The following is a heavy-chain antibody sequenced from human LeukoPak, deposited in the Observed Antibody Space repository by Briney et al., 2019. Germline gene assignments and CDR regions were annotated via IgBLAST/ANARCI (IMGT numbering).Heavy chain of an antibody. V-gene: IGHV3-48*03. CDR1: GFTFNNYA. D-gene: IGHD3-10*02. J-gene: IGHJ6*04. Sequence: PGGSLRLSCAASGFTFNNYAMSWVRQAPGKGLEWVSYISSSGGTIYYADSVKGRFTISRDNAKNSLYLQMNSLRAEDTAVYYCAELGITMIGGVWGKGTTVTISS. CDR3: AELGITMIGGV. CDR2: ISSSGGTI.